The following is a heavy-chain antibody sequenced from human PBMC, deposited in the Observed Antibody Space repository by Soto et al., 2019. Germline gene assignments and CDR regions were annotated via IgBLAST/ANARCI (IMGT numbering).Heavy chain of an antibody. Sequence: PSEPLSLTCTVSADSPISRVCYWGWVGQPPGKGLVWIGSIFYLGSSSYNASLKSRVTMSVGACKNPPSLSLRSVTASDTPLYFWARHSLALRKNNWFDPWGQGIMVTVSS. CDR1: ADSPISRVCY. J-gene: IGHJ5*02. D-gene: IGHD3-3*02. CDR2: IFYLGSS. V-gene: IGHV4-39*01. CDR3: ARHSLALRKNNWFDP.